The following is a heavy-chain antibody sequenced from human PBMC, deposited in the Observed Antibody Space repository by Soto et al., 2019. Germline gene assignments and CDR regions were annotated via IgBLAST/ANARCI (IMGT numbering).Heavy chain of an antibody. V-gene: IGHV3-30*18. CDR1: GFTFSSYG. Sequence: SGGSLRLSCAASGFTFSSYGMHWVRQAPGKGLEWVAVISYDGSNKYYADSVKGRFTISRGNSKNTLYLQMNSLRAEDTAVYYCAKDGQEGSGYYYPFDPWGQGTLVTVSS. CDR3: AKDGQEGSGYYYPFDP. D-gene: IGHD3-22*01. CDR2: ISYDGSNK. J-gene: IGHJ5*02.